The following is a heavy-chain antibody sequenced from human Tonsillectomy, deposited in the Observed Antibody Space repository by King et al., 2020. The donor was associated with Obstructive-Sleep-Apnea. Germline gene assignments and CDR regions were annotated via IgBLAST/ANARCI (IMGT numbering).Heavy chain of an antibody. CDR2: IYYSGTT. J-gene: IGHJ2*01. D-gene: IGHD2-15*01. Sequence: VQLQESGPGLVKPSETLSLTCTVSGGSISSYYWSWIRQPPGKGLEWIGYIYYSGTTNYNPPLKSRVTISVDTSKNQFSLKLSSVTAADTAVYYCARSGVVVAATGWYFDLWGRGTLVTVSS. V-gene: IGHV4-59*01. CDR1: GGSISSYY. CDR3: ARSGVVVAATGWYFDL.